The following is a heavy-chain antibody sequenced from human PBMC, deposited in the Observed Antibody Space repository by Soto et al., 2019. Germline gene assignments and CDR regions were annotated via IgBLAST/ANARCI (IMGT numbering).Heavy chain of an antibody. CDR3: AKEGLQYYGSGGYYYAFDI. CDR1: GFTFSSYA. J-gene: IGHJ3*02. V-gene: IGHV3-23*01. D-gene: IGHD3-22*01. Sequence: GGSLRLSCAASGFTFSSYAMSWVRQAPGKGLEWVSAISGSGGSTYYADSVKGRFTISRGNSKNTLYLQMNSLRAEDTAIYYCAKEGLQYYGSGGYYYAFDIWGQGTMVTVSS. CDR2: ISGSGGST.